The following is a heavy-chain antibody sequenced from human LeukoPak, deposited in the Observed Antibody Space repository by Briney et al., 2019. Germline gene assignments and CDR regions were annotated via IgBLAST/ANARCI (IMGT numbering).Heavy chain of an antibody. J-gene: IGHJ4*02. V-gene: IGHV1-69*13. CDR2: IIPIFGTA. CDR1: GGTFSSYA. CDR3: ARDTVYYYDSSGIFDY. Sequence: ASVQVSCKASGGTFSSYAISWVRQAPGQGLEWMGGIIPIFGTANYAQKFQGRVTITADESTSTAYMELSSLRSEDTAVYYCARDTVYYYDSSGIFDYWGQGTLVTVSS. D-gene: IGHD3-22*01.